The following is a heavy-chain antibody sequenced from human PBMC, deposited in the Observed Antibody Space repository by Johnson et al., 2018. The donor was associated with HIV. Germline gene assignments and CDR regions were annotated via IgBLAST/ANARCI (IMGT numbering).Heavy chain of an antibody. J-gene: IGHJ3*01. CDR1: GFTFSDAW. CDR3: ARKGDAFDL. CDR2: INQDGSET. Sequence: VQLVESGGGLVKPGGSLRLSCAASGFTFSDAWMSWVRQAPGKGLEWVANINQDGSETSYVDSVKGRFTISRDNAKNFLYLQMSSLRAEDTATYYCARKGDAFDLWGQGTMVTVSS. V-gene: IGHV3-7*05.